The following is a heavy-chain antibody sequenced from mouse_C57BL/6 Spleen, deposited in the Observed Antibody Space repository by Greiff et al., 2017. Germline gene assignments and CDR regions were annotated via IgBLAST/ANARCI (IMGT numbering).Heavy chain of an antibody. CDR3: ARHEDDYYGSSWGYFDV. V-gene: IGHV1-62-2*01. CDR2: FYPGSGSI. CDR1: GYTFTEYT. J-gene: IGHJ1*03. Sequence: VQLQQSGAELVKPGASVKLSCKASGYTFTEYTIHWVKQRSGQGLEWIGWFYPGSGSIKYNEKFKDKATLTADKSSSTVYMELSRLTSEDSAVYFCARHEDDYYGSSWGYFDVWGTGTTVTVSS. D-gene: IGHD1-1*01.